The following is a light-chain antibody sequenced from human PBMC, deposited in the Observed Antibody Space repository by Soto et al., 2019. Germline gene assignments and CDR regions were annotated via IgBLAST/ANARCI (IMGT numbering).Light chain of an antibody. V-gene: IGKV3-20*01. CDR1: QSVSSSY. CDR2: GAS. J-gene: IGKJ1*01. CDR3: QQYDSSPKT. Sequence: IVLTQSPGTLSLSPGERATLSCRASQSVSSSYLAWHQQKPGQAPRLLIYGASSRATGIPDRFSGSGSGTDFTLTISRLETEDFAVYYCQQYDSSPKTFGQGTKVDIK.